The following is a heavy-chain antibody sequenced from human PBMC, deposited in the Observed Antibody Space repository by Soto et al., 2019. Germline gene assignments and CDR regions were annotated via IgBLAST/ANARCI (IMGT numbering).Heavy chain of an antibody. CDR2: IYYSGST. V-gene: IGHV4-39*01. CDR3: ARQRIAVAGTFEY. CDR1: GGSISSSSYY. J-gene: IGHJ4*02. D-gene: IGHD6-19*01. Sequence: QLQLQESGPGLVKPSETLSLTCTVSGGSISSSSYYWGWIRQPPGKALEWIGSIYYSGSTYYNPSLKSRVTIPVDPSKNQFSLKLSSVTAADTAVYYCARQRIAVAGTFEYWGQGTLVTVSS.